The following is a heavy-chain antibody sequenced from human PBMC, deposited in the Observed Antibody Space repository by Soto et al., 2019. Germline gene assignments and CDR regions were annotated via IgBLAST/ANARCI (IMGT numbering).Heavy chain of an antibody. CDR2: INPSGGST. CDR3: ARDRPDSSDQGFEY. CDR1: GYSFSSYY. D-gene: IGHD3-22*01. J-gene: IGHJ4*02. V-gene: IGHV1-46*01. Sequence: SVKLSCKAAGYSFSSYYMDWGIQAPGQGLEWMGIINPSGGSTSYAQKFQGRVTMTRDTSTSTVYMELSSLRSEDTAVYYCARDRPDSSDQGFEYWGQGTLVTVSS.